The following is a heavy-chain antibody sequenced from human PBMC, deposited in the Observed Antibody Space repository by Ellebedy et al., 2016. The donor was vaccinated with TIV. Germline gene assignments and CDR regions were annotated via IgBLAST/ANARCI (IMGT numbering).Heavy chain of an antibody. D-gene: IGHD6-13*01. J-gene: IGHJ4*02. CDR3: AKDRIRIAAPGALDS. Sequence: PGGSLRFSCEAAGFNFRTYAMTWVRQAPGKGLEWVASISRGSDDTYYVDSVKGRFTISRDNSNSTVSLQLNALRVEDTAVYYCAKDRIRIAAPGALDSWGQGALVAVSS. CDR1: GFNFRTYA. CDR2: ISRGSDDT. V-gene: IGHV3-23*01.